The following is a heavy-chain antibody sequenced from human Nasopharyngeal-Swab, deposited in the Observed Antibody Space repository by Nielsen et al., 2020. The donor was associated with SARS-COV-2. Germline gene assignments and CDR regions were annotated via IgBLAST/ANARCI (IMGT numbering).Heavy chain of an antibody. CDR1: GFTFSSYS. J-gene: IGHJ6*03. V-gene: IGHV3-21*04. CDR3: ARESYSISPIYYYYYYYMDV. CDR2: ISSSSSYI. D-gene: IGHD4-11*01. Sequence: GESLKISCAASGFTFSSYSMNWVRQAPGKGLEWVSSISSSSSYIYYADSVKGRFTISRDNAKNSLYLQMNSLRAEDTAVYYCARESYSISPIYYYYYYYMDVWGKGTTVTVSS.